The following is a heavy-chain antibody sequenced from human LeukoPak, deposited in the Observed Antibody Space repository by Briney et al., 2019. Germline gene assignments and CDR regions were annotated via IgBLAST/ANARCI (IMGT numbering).Heavy chain of an antibody. V-gene: IGHV3-30-3*01. D-gene: IGHD3-10*01. CDR3: AREDASGVSYFDY. Sequence: GGSLRLSCAASGVSFSDYARHWVRQAPGKGLEWVAVISYDGSYKYYADSVKGRFTISRDNSQNTLYLQMNSLRGEDTDVYYCAREDASGVSYFDYWGQGTLVTISS. CDR2: ISYDGSYK. J-gene: IGHJ4*02. CDR1: GVSFSDYA.